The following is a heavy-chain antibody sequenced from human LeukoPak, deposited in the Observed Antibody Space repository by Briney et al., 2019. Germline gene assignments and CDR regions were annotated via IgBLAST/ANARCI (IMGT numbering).Heavy chain of an antibody. Sequence: PSETLFLTCAVYGGSFSGYYWSWIRQPPGKGLEWIGEINHSGSTNYNPSLKSRVTISVDTSKNQFSLKLSSVTAADTAVYYCARGRVDEYSGYDSGKGLDYWGQGTLVTVSS. CDR1: GGSFSGYY. D-gene: IGHD5-12*01. J-gene: IGHJ4*02. CDR3: ARGRVDEYSGYDSGKGLDY. CDR2: INHSGST. V-gene: IGHV4-34*01.